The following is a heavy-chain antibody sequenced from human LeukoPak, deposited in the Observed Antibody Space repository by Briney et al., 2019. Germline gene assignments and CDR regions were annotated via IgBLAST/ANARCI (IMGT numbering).Heavy chain of an antibody. V-gene: IGHV3-21*01. D-gene: IGHD3-22*01. CDR2: ISSSSSYI. J-gene: IGHJ4*02. Sequence: GGSLRLSCAASGFTFSSYSMNWVRQAPGKGLEWVSSISSSSSYIYYADSVKGRFTISRDNAKNSLYLQMNSLRAEDTAVYYRARDLGGYDSSGYYAGRVYWGQGTLVTVSS. CDR3: ARDLGGYDSSGYYAGRVY. CDR1: GFTFSSYS.